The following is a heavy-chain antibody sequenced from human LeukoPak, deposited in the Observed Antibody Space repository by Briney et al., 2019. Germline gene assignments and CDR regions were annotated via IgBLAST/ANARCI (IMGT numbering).Heavy chain of an antibody. Sequence: GASAKVSCKASGYTFTSNGISWARQAPGQGLEWMGWISAYNGNTNYAQKLQGRVTMPTDTSTSTAYMELRSLRCDDTAVYYCAIQNRDYDFWSGYYPYFDYWGQGTLVTVSS. J-gene: IGHJ4*02. CDR1: GYTFTSNG. V-gene: IGHV1-18*01. CDR3: AIQNRDYDFWSGYYPYFDY. D-gene: IGHD3-3*01. CDR2: ISAYNGNT.